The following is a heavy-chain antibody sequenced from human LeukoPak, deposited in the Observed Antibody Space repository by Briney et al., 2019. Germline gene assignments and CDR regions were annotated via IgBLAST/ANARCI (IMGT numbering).Heavy chain of an antibody. CDR1: GGSISSSSYY. Sequence: PSETLSLTCTVSGGSISSSSYYWGWIRQPPGKGLEWIGSIYYSGSTYYNPSLKSRVTISVDTSKNQFSLKLSSVTAADTAVYYCARQEGRDGYNYTPLDYWGQGTLVTVSS. CDR2: IYYSGST. V-gene: IGHV4-39*01. CDR3: ARQEGRDGYNYTPLDY. J-gene: IGHJ4*02. D-gene: IGHD5-24*01.